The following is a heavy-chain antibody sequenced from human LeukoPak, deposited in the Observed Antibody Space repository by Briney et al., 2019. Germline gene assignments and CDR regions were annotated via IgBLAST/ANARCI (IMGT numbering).Heavy chain of an antibody. CDR1: GYTFTSYG. CDR3: ARDCTCLFRPVEMATQNNNDAFDI. Sequence: ASVKVSCKASGYTFTSYGISWVRQAPGQGLEWMGWISAYNGNTNYAQKLQGRVTMTTDTSTSTAYMELRSLRSDDTAVYYCARDCTCLFRPVEMATQNNNDAFDIWGQGTMVTVSS. D-gene: IGHD5-24*01. V-gene: IGHV1-18*01. CDR2: ISAYNGNT. J-gene: IGHJ3*02.